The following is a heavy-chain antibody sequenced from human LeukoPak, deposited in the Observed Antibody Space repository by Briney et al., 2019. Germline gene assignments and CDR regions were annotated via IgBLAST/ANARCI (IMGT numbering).Heavy chain of an antibody. Sequence: GGSLRLSCAASGFTFTSYSMNWVRQAPGKGLEWVAYISSSSGTIYYTDSVKGRFTISRDNAKNSVFLQMSSLSGGDTAIYYCARDQGFRYFDPWGQGTLVTVSS. J-gene: IGHJ5*02. CDR3: ARDQGFRYFDP. D-gene: IGHD3-16*02. CDR2: ISSSSGTI. CDR1: GFTFTSYS. V-gene: IGHV3-48*01.